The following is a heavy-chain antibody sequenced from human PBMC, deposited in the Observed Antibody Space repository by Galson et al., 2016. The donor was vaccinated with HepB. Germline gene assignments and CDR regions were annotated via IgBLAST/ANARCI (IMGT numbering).Heavy chain of an antibody. J-gene: IGHJ6*02. CDR2: INPHGGST. CDR1: GYTFTSYY. D-gene: IGHD5-18*01. V-gene: IGHV1-46*01. Sequence: SVKVSCKASGYTFTSYYIHWVRQAPGQGLEWMGIINPHGGSTNYAQKFQGRVTMTRDTPTSTVYMELSSLRSEDTAVYYCARDPGYSYGYGHYYYGMDVWGQGTTVTVSS. CDR3: ARDPGYSYGYGHYYYGMDV.